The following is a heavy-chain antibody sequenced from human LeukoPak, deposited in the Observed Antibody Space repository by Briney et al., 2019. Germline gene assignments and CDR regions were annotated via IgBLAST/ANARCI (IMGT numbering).Heavy chain of an antibody. Sequence: PGGSLRLSCAASGFTVSSSYMSWVRQAPGKGLEWVSVLYSGGSTYYADSVKGRFTISRDNSKNTLYLQMNSLRAEDTAVYYCARFHRGSNLLSFDNWGQGTKVT. J-gene: IGHJ3*02. V-gene: IGHV3-53*01. CDR2: LYSGGST. D-gene: IGHD1-26*01. CDR3: ARFHRGSNLLSFDN. CDR1: GFTVSSSY.